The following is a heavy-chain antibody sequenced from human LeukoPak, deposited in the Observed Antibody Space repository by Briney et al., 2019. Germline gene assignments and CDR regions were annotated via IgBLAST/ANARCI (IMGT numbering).Heavy chain of an antibody. CDR1: GYTFTSYD. Sequence: ASVKVSCKASGYTFTSYDINWVRQAPGQGLEWMGWMNPNSGNTGYAQKFQGRVTITRNTSISTAYMELSSLRSEDTAVYYCARGGATREYYYYYMDVWGKGTTVTVSS. D-gene: IGHD4/OR15-4a*01. CDR3: ARGGATREYYYYYMDV. J-gene: IGHJ6*03. CDR2: MNPNSGNT. V-gene: IGHV1-8*03.